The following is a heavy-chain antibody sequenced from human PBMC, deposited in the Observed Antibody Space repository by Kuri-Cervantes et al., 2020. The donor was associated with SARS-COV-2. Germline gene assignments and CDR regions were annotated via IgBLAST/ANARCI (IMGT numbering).Heavy chain of an antibody. CDR1: GFTFSSYS. D-gene: IGHD5-18*01. J-gene: IGHJ3*02. CDR2: ISSWSTYI. CDR3: ARGYSYGYAVLDAFDI. Sequence: GESLKISCSASGFTFSSYSINWVRRAPGKGLEWVSSISSWSTYIFYADSVKGRFTLSRDNARNSLYLQMNSLRAEDTAVYYCARGYSYGYAVLDAFDIWGQGTMVTVSS. V-gene: IGHV3-21*01.